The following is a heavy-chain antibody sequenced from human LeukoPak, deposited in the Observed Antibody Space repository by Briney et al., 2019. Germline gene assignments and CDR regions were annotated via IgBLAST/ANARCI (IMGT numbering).Heavy chain of an antibody. Sequence: TSETLSLTCTVSGDSISSGDYYWSWIRQPAGKGLEWIGRISSSGSTNYNPSLKSRVTISVDTSKNQFSLKLSSVTDADTAVYFCARGPYSYDSSGAFDIWGQGTMVTVSS. CDR2: ISSSGST. CDR1: GDSISSGDYY. J-gene: IGHJ3*02. V-gene: IGHV4-61*02. CDR3: ARGPYSYDSSGAFDI. D-gene: IGHD3-22*01.